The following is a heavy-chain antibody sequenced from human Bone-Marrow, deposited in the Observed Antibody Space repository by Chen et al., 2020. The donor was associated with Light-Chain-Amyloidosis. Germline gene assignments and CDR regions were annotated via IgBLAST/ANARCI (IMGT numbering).Heavy chain of an antibody. Sequence: QVQLVQSGSEVKKPGASVTVSCRASGYTFTGYYIHWVRQAPGQGLEWMGRIDPNSGDTNYAQKFQGRVTMTGDATITAAHMELTNLRYDDTAVYYCATAPSYWYGDWGQGTLVTVSS. J-gene: IGHJ4*02. CDR2: IDPNSGDT. CDR3: ATAPSYWYGD. CDR1: GYTFTGYY. D-gene: IGHD3-10*01. V-gene: IGHV1-2*06.